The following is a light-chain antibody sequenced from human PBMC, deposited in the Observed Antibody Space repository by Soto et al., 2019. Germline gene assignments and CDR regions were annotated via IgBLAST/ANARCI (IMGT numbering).Light chain of an antibody. CDR2: SNN. CDR3: AAWDDSLNVV. CDR1: SSNIGSNT. J-gene: IGLJ2*01. Sequence: SVLPQPPSSSGTPGQRVTISFSGNSSNIGSNTVNWYQQLPGTAPKLLIYSNNQRPSGVPDRFSGSKSGTSASLAISGLQSEDEADYYCAAWDDSLNVVFGGGTQLTVL. V-gene: IGLV1-44*01.